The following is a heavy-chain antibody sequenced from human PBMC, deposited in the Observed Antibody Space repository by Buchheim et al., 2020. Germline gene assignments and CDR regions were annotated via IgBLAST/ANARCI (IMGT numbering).Heavy chain of an antibody. D-gene: IGHD4-17*01. CDR1: GGSFSGYY. CDR3: ARGRGYGDYVIGY. V-gene: IGHV4-34*01. Sequence: QVQLQQWGAGLLKPSETLSLTCAVYGGSFSGYYWSWIRQPPGKGLEWIGEINHSGSTNYNPSLKSRVTISVGTSKHKFSLKLSSVTAADTAVYYCARGRGYGDYVIGYCGQGTL. J-gene: IGHJ4*02. CDR2: INHSGST.